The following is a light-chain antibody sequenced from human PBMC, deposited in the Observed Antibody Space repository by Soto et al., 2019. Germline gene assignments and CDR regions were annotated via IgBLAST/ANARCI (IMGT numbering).Light chain of an antibody. Sequence: QTVVTQEPSLTVSPGGTVTLTCASSTGAVTNGHYPYWFQQKPGQAPRTLIYDTSNKHSWTPARFSGSLLGGKPVLTLSGVQPEDEADYFCLLSFGGARRVFGGGTKLTVL. V-gene: IGLV7-46*01. J-gene: IGLJ2*01. CDR2: DTS. CDR1: TGAVTNGHY. CDR3: LLSFGGARRV.